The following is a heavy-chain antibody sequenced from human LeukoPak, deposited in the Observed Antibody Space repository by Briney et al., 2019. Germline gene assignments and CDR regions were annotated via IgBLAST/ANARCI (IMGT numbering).Heavy chain of an antibody. V-gene: IGHV3-23*01. CDR2: ITGGGGA. Sequence: PGGSLRLSCVASGLSFSSFAMTWVRQAPGKGLEWVSEITGGGGANHADSVKGRFTISRDNSQNTLYLQMTSLRAEDTAIYFGAKGKGMVYQNYGLDRWGPGTLVTVSS. CDR3: AKGKGMVYQNYGLDR. CDR1: GLSFSSFA. D-gene: IGHD4-17*01. J-gene: IGHJ5*02.